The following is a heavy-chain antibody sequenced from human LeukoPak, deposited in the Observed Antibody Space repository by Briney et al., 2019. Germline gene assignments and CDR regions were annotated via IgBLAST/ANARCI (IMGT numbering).Heavy chain of an antibody. J-gene: IGHJ4*02. CDR1: GGSFSGYY. D-gene: IGHD4-17*01. V-gene: IGHV4-34*01. Sequence: SETLSLTCAVYGGSFSGYYWSWIRQPPGKGLEWIGEINHSGSTNYNPSLKSRVTISVDTSKNQFSLKLSSVTAADTAVYYCARHHTVMAGRPLDYWGQGTLVTVSS. CDR3: ARHHTVMAGRPLDY. CDR2: INHSGST.